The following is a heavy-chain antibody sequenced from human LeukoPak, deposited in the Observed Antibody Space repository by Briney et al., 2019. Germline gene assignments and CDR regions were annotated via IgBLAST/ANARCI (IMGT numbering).Heavy chain of an antibody. CDR2: IYSSGST. Sequence: TLSLTCTVSGGSISTGSYYWSWIRQHPGKGLEWIGYIYSSGSTYYNPSLKGRVTISVDTSKNQFSLKLSSLTAADTAVYYCARDDKGGWFDPWGQGTLVTVSS. D-gene: IGHD3-16*01. V-gene: IGHV4-31*03. CDR3: ARDDKGGWFDP. J-gene: IGHJ5*02. CDR1: GGSISTGSYY.